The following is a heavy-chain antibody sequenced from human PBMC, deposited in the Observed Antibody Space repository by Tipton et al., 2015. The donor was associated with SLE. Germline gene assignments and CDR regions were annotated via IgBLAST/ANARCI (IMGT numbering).Heavy chain of an antibody. CDR1: GGSISSGSYY. V-gene: IGHV4-61*02. CDR3: ARGRGSSSMGPYGMDV. J-gene: IGHJ6*02. Sequence: LRLSCTVSGGSISSGSYYWSWIRQPAGKGLEWIGRIYTSGSTNYNPSLKSRVTISVDTSKNQFSLKLSSVTAADTAVYYCARGRGSSSMGPYGMDVWGQGTTVTVSS. D-gene: IGHD6-6*01. CDR2: IYTSGST.